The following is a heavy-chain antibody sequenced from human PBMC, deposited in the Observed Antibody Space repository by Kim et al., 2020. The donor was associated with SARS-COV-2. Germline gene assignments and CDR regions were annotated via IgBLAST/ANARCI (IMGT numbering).Heavy chain of an antibody. V-gene: IGHV1-2*06. J-gene: IGHJ6*02. CDR3: ARNVATGGMDV. D-gene: IGHD5-12*01. CDR2: IDPNSGAT. CDR1: GYTFSTLY. Sequence: ASVKVSCKASGYTFSTLYIHWLRQAPGQGLEWMGRIDPNSGATNYALKFQGMVTMTRDTSISTAYMELSWLTSDDTAVYYCARNVATGGMDVWGQGTTVIVSS.